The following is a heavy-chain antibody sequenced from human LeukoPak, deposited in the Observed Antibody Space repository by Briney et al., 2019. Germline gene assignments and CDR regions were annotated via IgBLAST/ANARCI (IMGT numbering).Heavy chain of an antibody. Sequence: SVKVSCKASGGTFISYAISWVRQAPGQGLEWVGGFIPIFGTANYAQKFQGRVTITADESTSTAYMELSSLRSEDTAVYYCAREAIADIVVVPAAIGYFDYWGQGTLVTVSS. V-gene: IGHV1-69*13. J-gene: IGHJ4*02. D-gene: IGHD2-2*02. CDR3: AREAIADIVVVPAAIGYFDY. CDR1: GGTFISYA. CDR2: FIPIFGTA.